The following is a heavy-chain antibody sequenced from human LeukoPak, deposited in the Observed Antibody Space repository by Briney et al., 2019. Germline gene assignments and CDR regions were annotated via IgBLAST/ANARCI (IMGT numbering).Heavy chain of an antibody. Sequence: ASVKVSCKPSGDSFTSYDINWVLQATGQGLEWIGWMNPNSGDADYTQKFKGRVTFTRDNSTRTAYMEVNSLGSEDTAVYYCAISNFGGNVHFDYWGQGTPVTVS. D-gene: IGHD4-23*01. J-gene: IGHJ4*02. CDR1: GDSFTSYD. CDR2: MNPNSGDA. CDR3: AISNFGGNVHFDY. V-gene: IGHV1-8*02.